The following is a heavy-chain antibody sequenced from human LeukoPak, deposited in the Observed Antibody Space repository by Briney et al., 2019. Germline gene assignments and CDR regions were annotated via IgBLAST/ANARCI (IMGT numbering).Heavy chain of an antibody. CDR2: ISSSSSYI. CDR3: ARDPPRVGMDV. Sequence: KPGGSLRLXCAASGFTFSSYSMNWVRQAPGKGLGWVSSISSSSSYIYYADSVKGRFTISRDNAKNSLYLQMNSLRAEDTAVYYCARDPPRVGMDVWGKGTTVTVSS. J-gene: IGHJ6*03. CDR1: GFTFSSYS. D-gene: IGHD2-2*01. V-gene: IGHV3-21*01.